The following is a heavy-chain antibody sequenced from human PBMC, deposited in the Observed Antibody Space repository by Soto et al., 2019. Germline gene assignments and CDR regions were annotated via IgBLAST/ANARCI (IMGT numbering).Heavy chain of an antibody. CDR1: GFTFSSYA. CDR3: ARDPVVTAYHDAFDI. V-gene: IGHV3-21*01. D-gene: IGHD2-21*02. CDR2: ISSSSSYI. Sequence: GGSLRLSCAASGFTFSSYAMSWVRQAPGKGLEWVSSISSSSSYIYYADSVKGRFTISRDNAKNSLYLQMNSLRAEDTAVYYCARDPVVTAYHDAFDIWGQGTMVTVSS. J-gene: IGHJ3*02.